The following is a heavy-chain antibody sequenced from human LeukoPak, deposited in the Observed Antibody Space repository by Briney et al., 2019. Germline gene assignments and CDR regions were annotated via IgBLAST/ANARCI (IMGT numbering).Heavy chain of an antibody. Sequence: SETLSLTCTVSGYSISSGYYWGWIRQPPGKGLKWIGRIYHSGSTYYNPSLKSRVAISVDTSKNQFSLKLSSVTAADTAVYYCARGRSRTRGLGYYYMDVWGKGTTVTVSS. J-gene: IGHJ6*03. D-gene: IGHD1-14*01. CDR3: ARGRSRTRGLGYYYMDV. CDR1: GYSISSGYY. CDR2: IYHSGST. V-gene: IGHV4-38-2*02.